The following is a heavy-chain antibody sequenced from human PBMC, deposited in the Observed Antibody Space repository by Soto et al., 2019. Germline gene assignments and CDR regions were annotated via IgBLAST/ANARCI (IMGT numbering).Heavy chain of an antibody. CDR2: IYDSGSP. D-gene: IGHD1-26*01. V-gene: IGHV4-59*01. CDR3: ARGVGSSPPRY. CDR1: GGSISVYY. J-gene: IGHJ4*02. Sequence: SETLSLTCTISGGSISVYYWSWIRQPPGQALEWIGYIYDSGSPYYNPSLRSRVIISANTSTNQIPLKLTSATAADTAVYYCARGVGSSPPRYWGRGTLVTVSS.